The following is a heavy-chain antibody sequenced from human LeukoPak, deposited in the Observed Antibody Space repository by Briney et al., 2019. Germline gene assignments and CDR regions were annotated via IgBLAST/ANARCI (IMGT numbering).Heavy chain of an antibody. CDR3: ARDSYGDYPNPTRGFLRRWFDP. CDR1: GFTFSSYG. Sequence: GGSLRLSCAASGFTFSSYGMNWVRQAPGKGLEWVAFIRFDGRDKYYADSVKGRFTISRDNSENTVDLQMNSLRIEDTAVYYCARDSYGDYPNPTRGFLRRWFDPRGQGTLVTVSS. J-gene: IGHJ5*02. D-gene: IGHD4-17*01. CDR2: IRFDGRDK. V-gene: IGHV3-30*02.